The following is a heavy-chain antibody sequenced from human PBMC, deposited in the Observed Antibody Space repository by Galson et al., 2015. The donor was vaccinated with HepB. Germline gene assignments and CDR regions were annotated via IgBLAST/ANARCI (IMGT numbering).Heavy chain of an antibody. CDR3: ARKTDSGSYYAKYFDL. D-gene: IGHD1-26*01. CDR2: IYHSGST. Sequence: QVQLQESGPGLVKPSETLSLTCAVSGGSISSDGYSWSWIRQPPGKGLEWIGYIYHSGSTYYNPSLKSRVTISVDRSKNQFSLKWNSVPGADTAVYYCARKTDSGSYYAKYFDLWGRGTLVTVSS. V-gene: IGHV4-30-2*01. J-gene: IGHJ2*01. CDR1: GGSISSDGYS.